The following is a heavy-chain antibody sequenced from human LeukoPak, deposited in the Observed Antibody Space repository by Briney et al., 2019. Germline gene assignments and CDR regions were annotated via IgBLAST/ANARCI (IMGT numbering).Heavy chain of an antibody. Sequence: ASVKVSCKASGYTFTGYYMHWVRQAPGQGLEWMGWINPNSGGTNYAQKFQGRVTMTRDTSISTAYMELSRLRSDDMAVYYCASATVTTQYYFDYWGQGTLVTVSS. J-gene: IGHJ4*02. CDR3: ASATVTTQYYFDY. CDR1: GYTFTGYY. D-gene: IGHD4-17*01. V-gene: IGHV1-2*02. CDR2: INPNSGGT.